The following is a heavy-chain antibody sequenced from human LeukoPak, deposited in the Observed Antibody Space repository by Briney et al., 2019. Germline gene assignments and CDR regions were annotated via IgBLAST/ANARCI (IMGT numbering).Heavy chain of an antibody. D-gene: IGHD2-8*01. V-gene: IGHV4-4*07. J-gene: IGHJ6*02. CDR2: IYTSGST. CDR3: ARSPSRYCTNGVCPYGMDV. CDR1: GGSISSYY. Sequence: SETLSLTCTVSGGSISSYYWSWIRQPAGKGLEWIGRIYTSGSTNYNPSLKSRVTISVDTSKNQFSLKLSSVTAADTAVYYCARSPSRYCTNGVCPYGMDVWGQGTTVTVSS.